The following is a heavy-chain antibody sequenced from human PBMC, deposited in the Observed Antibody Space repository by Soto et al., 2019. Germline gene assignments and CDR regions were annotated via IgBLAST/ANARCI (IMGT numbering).Heavy chain of an antibody. CDR3: ARPKYGETYFDS. V-gene: IGHV1-2*02. D-gene: IGHD2-21*01. CDR2: INPYSGGT. CDR1: GYTFTDHY. J-gene: IGHJ4*02. Sequence: ASVKVSCKASGYTFTDHYIHWLRQAPGQSLEWMGWINPYSGGTHFARKFQDRVTMARDTSVSTAYMELSSLKSDDTAVYYCARPKYGETYFDSWGQGAVVTVSS.